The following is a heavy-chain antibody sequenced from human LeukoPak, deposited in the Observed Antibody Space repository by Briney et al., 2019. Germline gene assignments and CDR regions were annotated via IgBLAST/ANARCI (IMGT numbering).Heavy chain of an antibody. CDR3: AKENSIRRYYYDSSGYLDC. V-gene: IGHV3-43*01. CDR2: ISWDGGST. J-gene: IGHJ4*02. Sequence: GGSLRLSCAASGFTFDDYTMHWVRQAPGKGLEWVSLISWDGGSTYYADSVKGRFTISRDNSKNSLYLQMNSLRTEDTALYYCAKENSIRRYYYDSSGYLDCWGQGPLVTLSS. CDR1: GFTFDDYT. D-gene: IGHD3-22*01.